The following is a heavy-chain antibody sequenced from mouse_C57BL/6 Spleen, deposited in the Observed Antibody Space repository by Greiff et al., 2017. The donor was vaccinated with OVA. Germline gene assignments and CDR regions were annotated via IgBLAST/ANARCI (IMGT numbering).Heavy chain of an antibody. CDR2: LYPGDGDT. CDR3: ARELQRWYFDD. CDR1: GYAFSSYW. Sequence: QVQLQQSGAELVKPGASVKISCKASGYAFSSYWMNWVKQRPGKGLEWIGQLYPGDGDTNYNGKFKGKATLTADKSSSTAYMQLSSLTSEDSAVYFCARELQRWYFDDWGTGTTVTVSS. V-gene: IGHV1-80*01. D-gene: IGHD1-1*01. J-gene: IGHJ1*03.